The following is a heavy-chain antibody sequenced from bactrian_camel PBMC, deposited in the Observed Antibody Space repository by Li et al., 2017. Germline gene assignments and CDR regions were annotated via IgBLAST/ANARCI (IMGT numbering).Heavy chain of an antibody. CDR3: AAKYGGNCGDWAQYNN. CDR2: ISLDGST. Sequence: LVESGGGSVQPGGSLRLSCAYSGYYSRYCMGWFRQAPGKEREGVAAISLDGSTYYADSVKGRFTVSQDSAKNTVSLEMNSLKSDDTAIYYCAAKYGGNCGDWAQYNNWGQGTQVTVS. D-gene: IGHD6*01. CDR1: GYYSRYC. J-gene: IGHJ4*01. V-gene: IGHV3S67*01.